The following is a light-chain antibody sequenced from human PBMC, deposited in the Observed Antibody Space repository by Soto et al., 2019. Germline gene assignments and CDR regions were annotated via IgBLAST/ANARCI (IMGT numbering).Light chain of an antibody. CDR3: QQYDTSPMYT. CDR2: GAS. CDR1: QSVSSNY. Sequence: EIVLTQSPGALSLSPGERATLSCRASQSVSSNYLAWYQQKPGQAPRLLIYGASSRATGIPDRFSGSGSGTDFTLTICRLGPVDFAVYYCQQYDTSPMYTFGKGTKLEIK. J-gene: IGKJ2*01. V-gene: IGKV3-20*01.